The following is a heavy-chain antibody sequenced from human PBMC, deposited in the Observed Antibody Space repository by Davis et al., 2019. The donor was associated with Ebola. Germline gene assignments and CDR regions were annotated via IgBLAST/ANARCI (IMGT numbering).Heavy chain of an antibody. V-gene: IGHV4-4*02. CDR3: ARRGQQLAPDY. Sequence: PSETLSLTCAVSGGSISSDNWWRWVRQPPGKGLEWIGEIYHSGSTKYNPSLKSRVTISVDKSKNQFSLKLSSVTAADTAVYYCARRGQQLAPDYWGQGTLVTVSS. J-gene: IGHJ4*02. CDR1: GGSISSDNW. D-gene: IGHD6-13*01. CDR2: IYHSGST.